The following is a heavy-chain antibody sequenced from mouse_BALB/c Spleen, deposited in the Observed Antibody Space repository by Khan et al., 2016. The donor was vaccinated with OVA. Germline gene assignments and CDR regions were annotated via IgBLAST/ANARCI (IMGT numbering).Heavy chain of an antibody. Sequence: QVQLKQSGAELARPGASVKMSCKASGYTFTSYTIHWIKERPGQGLEWIGNINPSNGYTNYNQKFKDKVTLTTDKSSTTAYLQLSSLTSDDSAVYNCVRDGAYHRNDGWFAYWGQGTLVTVSA. J-gene: IGHJ3*01. D-gene: IGHD2-14*01. CDR1: GYTFTSYT. CDR2: INPSNGYT. V-gene: IGHV1-4*01. CDR3: VRDGAYHRNDGWFAY.